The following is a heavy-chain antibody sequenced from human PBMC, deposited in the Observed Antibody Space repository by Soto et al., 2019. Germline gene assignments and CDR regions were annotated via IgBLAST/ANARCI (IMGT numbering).Heavy chain of an antibody. J-gene: IGHJ5*02. CDR2: ISAYNGNT. D-gene: IGHD3-10*01. V-gene: IGHV1-18*01. Sequence: VKVSCKASGYTFTSYGISWVRQAPGQGLEWMGWISAYNGNTNYAQKLQGRVTMTTDTSTSTAYMELRSLRSDDTAVYYCARVGLLWFGELNWFDPWGQGTLVTVSS. CDR1: GYTFTSYG. CDR3: ARVGLLWFGELNWFDP.